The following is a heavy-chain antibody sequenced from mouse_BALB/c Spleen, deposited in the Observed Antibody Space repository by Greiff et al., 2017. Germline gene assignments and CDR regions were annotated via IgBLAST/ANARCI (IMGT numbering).Heavy chain of an antibody. Sequence: VQLVESGPGLVAPSQSLSITCTVSGFSLTSYGVHWVRQPPGKGLEWLGVIWAGGSTNYNSALMSRLSISKDNSKSQVFLKMNSLQTDDTAMYYCARETLTSFAYWGQGTLVTVSA. V-gene: IGHV2-9*02. CDR3: ARETLTSFAY. CDR2: IWAGGST. J-gene: IGHJ3*01. CDR1: GFSLTSYG.